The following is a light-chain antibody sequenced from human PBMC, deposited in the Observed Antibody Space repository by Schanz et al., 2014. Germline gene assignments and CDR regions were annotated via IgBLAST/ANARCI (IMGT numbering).Light chain of an antibody. CDR1: SSDVGGYNY. CDR2: DVS. CDR3: CSYAGRSKYV. J-gene: IGLJ1*01. V-gene: IGLV2-8*01. Sequence: QSALTQPPSASGSPGQSVTISCTGTSSDVGGYNYVSWYQQHPGKAPKVMIYDVSERPSGVPDRFSGSKSGNTASLTVSGLQAEDEADYYCCSYAGRSKYVFGTGTKVTVL.